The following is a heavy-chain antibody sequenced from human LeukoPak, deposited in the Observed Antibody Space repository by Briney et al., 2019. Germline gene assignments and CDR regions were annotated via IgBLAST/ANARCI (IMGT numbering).Heavy chain of an antibody. CDR1: GFTFSTNA. J-gene: IGHJ3*02. Sequence: QPGGSLRLSCAASGFTFSTNAISWVRQAPGKGLEWVSGISGGGGTTYYADSVKGRFTISRDNSKNTVFLQMNSLRAEDTAVYYCAKDWRTLDAFDIWGQGTMVTVSS. V-gene: IGHV3-23*01. CDR3: AKDWRTLDAFDI. CDR2: ISGGGGTT.